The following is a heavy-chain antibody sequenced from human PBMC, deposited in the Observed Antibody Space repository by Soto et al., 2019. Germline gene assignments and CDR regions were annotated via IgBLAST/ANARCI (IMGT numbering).Heavy chain of an antibody. V-gene: IGHV3-23*01. J-gene: IGHJ5*02. CDR2: ISASGGTT. CDR1: GFTFNYYA. Sequence: EVQLLESGGGLVQPGGSLSLSCAASGFTFNYYAMTWVRQAPGKGLEWVSTISASGGTTYYADSVKGRFTISRDNSKNTLYLQMNSLSAEDTAVYYCAKRGIEVAGKYRWFDPWGQGTLVTVSS. D-gene: IGHD6-19*01. CDR3: AKRGIEVAGKYRWFDP.